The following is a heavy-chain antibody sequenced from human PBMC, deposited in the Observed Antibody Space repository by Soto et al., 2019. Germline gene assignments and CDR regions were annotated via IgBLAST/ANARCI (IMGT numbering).Heavy chain of an antibody. CDR1: GGSISTSNYY. Sequence: PSETLSLTCTVSGGSISTSNYYWVWIRQPPGKGLEWIGNIHYSGNAYYNPSLKGRVTISVDTSKNQFSLKLSSVTAADTAVFYCASTHYNFWSGYRYHYYGMDVWGQGTTVTVSS. CDR3: ASTHYNFWSGYRYHYYGMDV. V-gene: IGHV4-39*01. CDR2: IHYSGNA. D-gene: IGHD3-3*01. J-gene: IGHJ6*02.